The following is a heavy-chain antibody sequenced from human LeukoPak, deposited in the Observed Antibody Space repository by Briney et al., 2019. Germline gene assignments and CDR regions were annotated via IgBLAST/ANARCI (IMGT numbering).Heavy chain of an antibody. CDR1: GGYISSYY. D-gene: IGHD3-9*01. J-gene: IGHJ4*02. CDR2: IYYSGST. Sequence: SETLSLTCTVSGGYISSYYWSWIRQPPGKGLEWIGYIYYSGSTNYNPSLKSRVTISVDTSKNQFSLKLSSVTAADTAVYYCARWYYDILTGYYYDYWGQGTLVTVSS. V-gene: IGHV4-59*01. CDR3: ARWYYDILTGYYYDY.